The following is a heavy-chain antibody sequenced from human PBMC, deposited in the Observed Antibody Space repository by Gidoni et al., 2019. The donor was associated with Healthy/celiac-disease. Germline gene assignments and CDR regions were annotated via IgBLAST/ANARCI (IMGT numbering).Heavy chain of an antibody. J-gene: IGHJ3*02. CDR3: ARVAAITMIVVDEPVDAFDI. Sequence: EVQLVESGGGLVQPGGSLRLSCEASGFTVSSNYMSWVRQAPGKGLEWVSVIYSGGSTYYADSVKGRFTISRHNSKNTLYLQMNSLRAEDTAVYYCARVAAITMIVVDEPVDAFDIWGQGTMVTVSS. V-gene: IGHV3-53*04. D-gene: IGHD3-22*01. CDR2: IYSGGST. CDR1: GFTVSSNY.